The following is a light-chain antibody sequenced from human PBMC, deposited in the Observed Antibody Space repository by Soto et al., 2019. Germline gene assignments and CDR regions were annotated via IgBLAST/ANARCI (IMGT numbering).Light chain of an antibody. CDR1: QNIDIN. CDR3: QQYHHWPPIT. V-gene: IGKV3-15*01. CDR2: RAS. Sequence: VVTQSPATVSVSPGERVTLSCRTSQNIDINLVWYQQKPGQAPRLLIFRASTRATGIPARFSGSGSGTEFTLTISSLQSEDFAIYYCQQYHHWPPITFGQGTRLEI. J-gene: IGKJ5*01.